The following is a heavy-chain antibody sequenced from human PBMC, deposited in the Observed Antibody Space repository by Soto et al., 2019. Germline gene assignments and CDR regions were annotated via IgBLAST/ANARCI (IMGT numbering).Heavy chain of an antibody. Sequence: QVQLQESGPGLVKPSETLSLTCTVSGGSINSYYWSWIRQSPGKGLEWIGQIYYTGSTNYNPSLKSRVTISVDRSKNQFSLRLRSVTAADTAVYYCAMATTTLYYWFDPWGQGNLVTVSS. CDR1: GGSINSYY. J-gene: IGHJ5*02. D-gene: IGHD3-16*02. CDR3: AMATTTLYYWFDP. V-gene: IGHV4-59*08. CDR2: IYYTGST.